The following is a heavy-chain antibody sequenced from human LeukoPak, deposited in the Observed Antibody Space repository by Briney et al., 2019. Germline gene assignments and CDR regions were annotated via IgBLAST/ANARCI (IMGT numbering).Heavy chain of an antibody. CDR2: ITGSGGGT. V-gene: IGHV3-23*01. CDR3: AGARSDYFYGVDV. Sequence: GGSLRLSCAASGFTFSGYAMNWVRQAPGKRLEWVSAITGSGGGTYYAAPVKGRFTISRDFSKNTLYLQMNSLRAEDTAVYYCAGARSDYFYGVDVWSQGTTVTVSS. J-gene: IGHJ6*02. D-gene: IGHD1-26*01. CDR1: GFTFSGYA.